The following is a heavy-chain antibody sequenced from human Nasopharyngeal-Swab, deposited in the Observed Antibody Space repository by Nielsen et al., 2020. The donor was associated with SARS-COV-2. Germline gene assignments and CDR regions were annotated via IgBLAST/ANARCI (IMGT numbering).Heavy chain of an antibody. CDR2: ISPHGITT. D-gene: IGHD3-22*01. CDR1: GFTFSDYS. Sequence: GESLKISCSASGFTFSDYSMHWVRQAPGKGLEYVSAISPHGITTYYADSVKGRFTVSRDNSKNTVYLQMTSLRPEDLAIYYCVKGPQNDELLHYWGQGTLVTVSS. CDR3: VKGPQNDELLHY. V-gene: IGHV3-64D*06. J-gene: IGHJ4*02.